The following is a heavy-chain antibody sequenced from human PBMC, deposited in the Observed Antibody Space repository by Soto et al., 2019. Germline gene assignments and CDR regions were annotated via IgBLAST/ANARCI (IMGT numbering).Heavy chain of an antibody. CDR1: GGTFSYG. Sequence: QEQLVQSGAEVKKPGSSVKVSCKASGGTFSYGISWVRRAPGQGLEWMGGIIPLSCTTKSAQQFQGRVTMTADISTNTAYMELSSLRSGDTAVYYCARQGFSGSYYAYWGEGTLVTVSS. V-gene: IGHV1-69*06. CDR2: IIPLSCTT. D-gene: IGHD1-26*01. CDR3: ARQGFSGSYYAY. J-gene: IGHJ4*02.